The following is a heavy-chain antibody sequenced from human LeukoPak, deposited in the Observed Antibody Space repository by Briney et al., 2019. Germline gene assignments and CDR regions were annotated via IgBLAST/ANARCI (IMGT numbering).Heavy chain of an antibody. Sequence: SETLSLTCSVSGDSISNYYWNWIRQPPGKGLEWIGNINYIGNTNYNPSLKSRVTISVDTPSNQFSLKLSSVTAADTAVYYCARERAAILDIWGQGTLVTVSS. D-gene: IGHD2-2*02. J-gene: IGHJ4*02. CDR2: INYIGNT. CDR1: GDSISNYY. CDR3: ARERAAILDI. V-gene: IGHV4-59*01.